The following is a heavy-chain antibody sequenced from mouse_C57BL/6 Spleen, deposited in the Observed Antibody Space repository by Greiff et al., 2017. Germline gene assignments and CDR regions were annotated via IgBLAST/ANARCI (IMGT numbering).Heavy chain of an antibody. D-gene: IGHD2-4*01. V-gene: IGHV1-63*01. CDR2: IYPGGGYT. CDR3: ALYDYGEVYYFDY. CDR1: GYTFTNYW. J-gene: IGHJ2*01. Sequence: QVQLQQSGAELVRPGTSVKMSCKASGYTFTNYWIGWAKQRPGHGLEWIGDIYPGGGYTNYNEKFKGKATLTADKSSSTAYMQFSSLTSEDSAIYYCALYDYGEVYYFDYWGQGTTLTVSS.